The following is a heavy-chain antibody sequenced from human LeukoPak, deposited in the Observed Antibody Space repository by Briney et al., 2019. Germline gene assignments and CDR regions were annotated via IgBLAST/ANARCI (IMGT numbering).Heavy chain of an antibody. J-gene: IGHJ4*02. Sequence: GGSLRLSCVVSGFTFSSYWMHWVRQAPGKGLVCVSRSNSDGSSTSYADSVKGRFTISRDNAKNTLYLQMNSLRAEDTAVYYCARTSRAVAPFDYWGQGTLVTVSS. CDR2: SNSDGSST. CDR1: GFTFSSYW. V-gene: IGHV3-74*01. CDR3: ARTSRAVAPFDY. D-gene: IGHD6-19*01.